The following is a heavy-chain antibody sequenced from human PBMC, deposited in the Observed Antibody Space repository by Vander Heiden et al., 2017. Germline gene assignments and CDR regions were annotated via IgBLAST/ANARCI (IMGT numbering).Heavy chain of an antibody. Sequence: EVQLVEAGGGLVQPGGSLKLPCAASGFTFSGSARHWVRQASGKGLEWVGRIRSKANSYATAYAASVKGRFTISRDDSKNTAYLQMNSLKTEDTAVYYCTTHYDFWSGYSFDYWGQGTLVTVSS. V-gene: IGHV3-73*02. J-gene: IGHJ4*02. CDR1: GFTFSGSA. CDR3: TTHYDFWSGYSFDY. CDR2: IRSKANSYAT. D-gene: IGHD3-3*01.